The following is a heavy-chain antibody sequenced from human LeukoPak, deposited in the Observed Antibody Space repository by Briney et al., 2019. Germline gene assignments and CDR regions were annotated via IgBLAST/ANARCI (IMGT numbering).Heavy chain of an antibody. J-gene: IGHJ4*02. V-gene: IGHV3-43*02. D-gene: IGHD2-21*02. Sequence: GGSLRLSCVASGFSFAYYAMHWVRQAPGKGLEWVSLITANGDSTYYADSVKGRFTISRDNSKNSLSLQMNSLRTEDTALYYCAKDIEAGTAGFSFDYWGQETLVAVSS. CDR1: GFSFAYYA. CDR3: AKDIEAGTAGFSFDY. CDR2: ITANGDST.